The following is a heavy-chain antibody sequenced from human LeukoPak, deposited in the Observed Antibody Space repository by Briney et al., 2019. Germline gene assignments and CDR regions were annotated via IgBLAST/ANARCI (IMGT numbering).Heavy chain of an antibody. V-gene: IGHV3-30*04. CDR2: ISYDGGNE. CDR1: GFTFSIYA. Sequence: GGSLRLSCEASGFTFSIYAMHWVRQAPGKGLEWVAVISYDGGNEYYADSVKGRFTISRDNSKNMLYLQMNSLTAEDTSVYYCVGDSSGYYPTFDYWGQGTLVAVSS. CDR3: VGDSSGYYPTFDY. J-gene: IGHJ4*02. D-gene: IGHD3-22*01.